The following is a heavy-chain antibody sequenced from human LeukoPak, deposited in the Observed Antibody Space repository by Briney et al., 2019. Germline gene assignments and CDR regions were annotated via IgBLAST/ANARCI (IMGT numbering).Heavy chain of an antibody. CDR1: GFTPNSYT. J-gene: IGHJ6*02. V-gene: IGHV3-48*04. CDR3: ARENRDVYVFGFLESRWGYGMDV. Sequence: PLGSLRLSSAPSGFTPNSYTMSCVRQAPRKGLEWVLHITGSESTINYTHSVKGRFTISRDTPKNSLYLQINSLRAQDTAFYYVARENRDVYVFGFLESRWGYGMDVWGQGTTVTVSS. D-gene: IGHD3-3*01. CDR2: ITGSESTI.